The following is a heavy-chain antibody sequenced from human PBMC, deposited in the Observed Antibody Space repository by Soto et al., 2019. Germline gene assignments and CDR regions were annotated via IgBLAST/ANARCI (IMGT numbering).Heavy chain of an antibody. CDR2: INTGGTNL. D-gene: IGHD5-18*01. J-gene: IGHJ4*02. CDR1: GFPFSSYN. V-gene: IGHV3-21*01. CDR3: ASDWGYNNGYPFNY. Sequence: GGSLRLSCAASGFPFSSYNMNWVRQAPGRGLERISFINTGGTNLYYADSVQGRFTISRDNAKNSLYLQMNSLRAEDTAVYYCASDWGYNNGYPFNYWGQGTLVTVSS.